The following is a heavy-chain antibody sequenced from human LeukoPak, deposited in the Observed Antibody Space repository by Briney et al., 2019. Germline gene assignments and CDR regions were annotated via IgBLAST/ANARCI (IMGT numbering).Heavy chain of an antibody. CDR1: GFTFSSYW. Sequence: GGSLRLSCAASGFTFSSYWMHWVRQAPGKGPVWVSRINSDGSSTSYADSVKGRFTISRDNAKNTLYLQMNSLRAEDTAVYYCARSEIVVVPAAIKSYYYGMDVWGQGTTVTVSS. CDR2: INSDGSST. V-gene: IGHV3-74*01. D-gene: IGHD2-2*02. CDR3: ARSEIVVVPAAIKSYYYGMDV. J-gene: IGHJ6*02.